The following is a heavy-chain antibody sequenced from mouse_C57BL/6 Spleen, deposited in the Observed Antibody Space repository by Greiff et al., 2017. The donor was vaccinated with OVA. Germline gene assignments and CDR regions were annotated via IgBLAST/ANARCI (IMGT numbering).Heavy chain of an antibody. CDR1: GYTFTSYW. CDR2: LYPGSGST. Sequence: QVQLQQPGAELVKPGASVKMSCKASGYTFTSYWITWVKQRPGQGLEWIGDLYPGSGSTNYNEKFKSKATLTVDTSSSTAYMQLSSLTSEDSAVYYCARGGPYYGSRYAMDYWGQGTSVTVSS. V-gene: IGHV1-55*01. J-gene: IGHJ4*01. CDR3: ARGGPYYGSRYAMDY. D-gene: IGHD1-1*01.